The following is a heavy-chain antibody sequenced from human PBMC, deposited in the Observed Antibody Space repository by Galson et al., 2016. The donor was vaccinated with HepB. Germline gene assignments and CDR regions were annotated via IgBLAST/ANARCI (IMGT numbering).Heavy chain of an antibody. D-gene: IGHD4/OR15-4a*01. CDR3: ARQGDDYAAGLDY. CDR2: IYPGDSEI. CDR1: RYRFSNYW. Sequence: QSGAEVKKPGESLKISCKASRYRFSNYWIAWVRQMPGKGLEWMGIIYPGDSEIRYSPSFQGQVTISADKSITTAYLQWTSRKASDTATYYCARQGDDYAAGLDYWGQGTLVTVSS. J-gene: IGHJ4*02. V-gene: IGHV5-51*01.